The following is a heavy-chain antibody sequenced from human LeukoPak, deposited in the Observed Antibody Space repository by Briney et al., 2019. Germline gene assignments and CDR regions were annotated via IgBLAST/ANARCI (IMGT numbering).Heavy chain of an antibody. CDR3: AREYIDNYYYYYYMDV. J-gene: IGHJ6*03. CDR2: IYYSGST. V-gene: IGHV4-59*11. Sequence: SETLSLTCTVSGGSISSHYWSWIRQPPGKGLEWIGYIYYSGSTNYNPSLKSRVTISVDPSKNQFSLKLSSVTAADTAVYYCAREYIDNYYYYYYMDVWGKGTTVTVSS. D-gene: IGHD3-9*01. CDR1: GGSISSHY.